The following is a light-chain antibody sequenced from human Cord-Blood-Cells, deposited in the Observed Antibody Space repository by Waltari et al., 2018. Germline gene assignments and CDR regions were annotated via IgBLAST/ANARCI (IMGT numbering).Light chain of an antibody. Sequence: AIRMTQSPSSFSASTGDRVTLTCRASQGISSYLAWYQQKPGKAPQLLIYAASTLQSGVPSRFSGSGSGTDFTLTISCLQSEDFATYYCQQYYSYPWTFGQGTKVEIK. V-gene: IGKV1-8*01. J-gene: IGKJ1*01. CDR2: AAS. CDR1: QGISSY. CDR3: QQYYSYPWT.